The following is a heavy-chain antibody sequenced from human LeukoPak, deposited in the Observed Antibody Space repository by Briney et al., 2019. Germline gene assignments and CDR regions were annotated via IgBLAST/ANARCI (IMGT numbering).Heavy chain of an antibody. J-gene: IGHJ4*02. CDR2: IIPIFGTA. Sequence: ASVKVSCKASGGTFSSYAISWVRQAPGQGLEWMGRIIPIFGTANCAQKFQGRVTITTDESTSTAYMELSSLRSEDTAVYYCASSSITIFGVVICGGFDYWGQGTLVTVSS. CDR3: ASSSITIFGVVICGGFDY. V-gene: IGHV1-69*05. D-gene: IGHD3-3*01. CDR1: GGTFSSYA.